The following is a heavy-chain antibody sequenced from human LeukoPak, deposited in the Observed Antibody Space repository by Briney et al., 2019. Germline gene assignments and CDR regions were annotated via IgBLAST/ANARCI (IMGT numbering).Heavy chain of an antibody. D-gene: IGHD3-10*01. J-gene: IGHJ2*01. Sequence: PSETLSPTCAVYGGSFSGYYWSWIRQPPGKGLEWIGEINHSGSTNYNPSLKSRVTISVDTSKSQFSLKLSSVTAADTAVYYCARLFRGVWYFDLWGRGTLVTVSS. CDR1: GGSFSGYY. CDR3: ARLFRGVWYFDL. CDR2: INHSGST. V-gene: IGHV4-34*01.